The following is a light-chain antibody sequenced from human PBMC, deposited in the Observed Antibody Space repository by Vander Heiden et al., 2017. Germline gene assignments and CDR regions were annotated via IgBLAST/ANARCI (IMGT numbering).Light chain of an antibody. Sequence: DIRMTQSPSSLSASVGDRVTITCRASQSISSYLNWYQQKQGKPPNLLIYAASNLQSGVPSRFSGSGAGTDFTLTISSLQPEDVAIYHCQQIYTTPFTFGQGTKLDIK. V-gene: IGKV1-39*01. CDR1: QSISSY. CDR3: QQIYTTPFT. J-gene: IGKJ2*01. CDR2: AAS.